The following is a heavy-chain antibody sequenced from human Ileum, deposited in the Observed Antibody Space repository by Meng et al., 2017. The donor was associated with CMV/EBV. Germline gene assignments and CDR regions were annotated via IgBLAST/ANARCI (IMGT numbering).Heavy chain of an antibody. Sequence: ASVKVSCKASGYAFSDYYMHWVRQAPGQGLEWMGWINPNSGDTNYAQKFQDRVTMTRDTSISTAHMELSRLRSDDTAVYYCARVGAYCTGSSCLDYWGQGTLVTVSS. CDR2: INPNSGDT. J-gene: IGHJ4*02. CDR1: GYAFSDYY. V-gene: IGHV1-2*02. D-gene: IGHD2-15*01. CDR3: ARVGAYCTGSSCLDY.